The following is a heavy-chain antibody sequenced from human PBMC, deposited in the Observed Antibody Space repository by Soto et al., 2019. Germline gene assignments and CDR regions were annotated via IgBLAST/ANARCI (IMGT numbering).Heavy chain of an antibody. CDR1: GFTFSRYA. CDR3: AKDPNYYGSGDYFDY. CDR2: ISGSGGST. J-gene: IGHJ4*02. D-gene: IGHD3-10*01. V-gene: IGHV3-23*01. Sequence: PGGSLRLSCAASGFTFSRYAMSWVRQAPGKWLEWVSAISGSGGSTYYADSVKGRFTISRDNSKNTLYLQMNSLRAEDTAVYYCAKDPNYYGSGDYFDYWGQGTLVTVSS.